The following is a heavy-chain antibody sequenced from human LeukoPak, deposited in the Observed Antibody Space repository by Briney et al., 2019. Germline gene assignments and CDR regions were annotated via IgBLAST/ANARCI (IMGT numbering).Heavy chain of an antibody. CDR3: ARDGIHTTAGYYFDY. Sequence: ASVKVSCKASGYTFTSYYMHWVRQAPGQGLEWMGTINPSGGSTSYAQKFQGRVTMTRDTSTSTVYMELSSLRSEDTAVYYCARDGIHTTAGYYFDYWGQGTLVTVSS. V-gene: IGHV1-46*01. CDR2: INPSGGST. D-gene: IGHD4-17*01. CDR1: GYTFTSYY. J-gene: IGHJ4*02.